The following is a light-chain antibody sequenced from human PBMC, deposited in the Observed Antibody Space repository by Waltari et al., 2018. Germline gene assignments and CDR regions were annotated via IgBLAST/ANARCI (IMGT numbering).Light chain of an antibody. CDR3: IAYTTSNTWF. V-gene: IGLV2-14*01. CDR2: HVS. J-gene: IGLJ2*01. CDR1: SSDVGGYNY. Sequence: QSALTQPASVSGSPGQSITISCTGSSSDVGGYNYVSWYQQHPGKAPKLMTYHVSERPTGVSNRFSCSKSGTTASLTISGLQAEDESDYYCIAYTTSNTWFFGVGTKLSVL.